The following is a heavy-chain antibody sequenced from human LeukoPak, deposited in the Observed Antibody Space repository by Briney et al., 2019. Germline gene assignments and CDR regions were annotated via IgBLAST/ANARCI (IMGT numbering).Heavy chain of an antibody. CDR1: GFIFSSYA. CDR3: AKDHGAYYYDSSGSNFDY. CDR2: ISGSGGST. V-gene: IGHV3-23*01. D-gene: IGHD3-22*01. J-gene: IGHJ4*02. Sequence: GGSLRLSCAASGFIFSSYAMTWVRQAPGKGLDWVSVISGSGGSTYFADSVKGRFTISRDNSKNTLYLQMNSLRAEDTAVYYCAKDHGAYYYDSSGSNFDYWGQGTLVTVSS.